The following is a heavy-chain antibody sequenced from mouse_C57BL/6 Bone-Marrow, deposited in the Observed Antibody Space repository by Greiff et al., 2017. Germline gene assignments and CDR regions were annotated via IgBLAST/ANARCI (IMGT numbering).Heavy chain of an antibody. CDR2: IYPGNSET. V-gene: IGHV1-5*01. J-gene: IGHJ2*01. CDR3: AGVWYREGY. Sequence: EVQLQQSGPVLARPGASVKMSCKTSGYTFTSYWMHWVKQRHGQGLEWIGAIYPGNSETSYNQKFKGKAKLTAAPSASTAYMELSSLTNEDSAVYYCAGVWYREGYWGQGTTVTVSS. CDR1: GYTFTSYW. D-gene: IGHD2-10*02.